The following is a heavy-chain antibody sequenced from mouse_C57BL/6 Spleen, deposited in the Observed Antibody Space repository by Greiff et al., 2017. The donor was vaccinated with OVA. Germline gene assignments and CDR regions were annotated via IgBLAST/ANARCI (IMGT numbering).Heavy chain of an antibody. J-gene: IGHJ4*01. CDR2: IDPSDSYT. D-gene: IGHD1-1*01. V-gene: IGHV1-69*01. Sequence: QVQLQQPGAELVMPGASVKLSCKASGYTFTSYWMHWVKQRPGQGLEWIGKIDPSDSYTNYNQKFKGKATLTVDKSSTTAYMQLSSLTSEDSAVYYYSSVSTSVNYAMDYWGQGTSVTVSS. CDR3: SSVSTSVNYAMDY. CDR1: GYTFTSYW.